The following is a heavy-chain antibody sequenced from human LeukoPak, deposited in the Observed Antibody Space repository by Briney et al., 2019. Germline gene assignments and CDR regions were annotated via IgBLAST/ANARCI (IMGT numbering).Heavy chain of an antibody. J-gene: IGHJ4*02. Sequence: ASVTVSCKASGYTFTSYGISWVRQAPGQGLEWMGWISAYNGNTNYAKKLQGRVTMTTDTSTSTAYMELRSLRSDDTAVYYCARHVHLRDYEPLDYWGQGTLVTVSS. D-gene: IGHD3-22*01. CDR2: ISAYNGNT. CDR3: ARHVHLRDYEPLDY. V-gene: IGHV1-18*01. CDR1: GYTFTSYG.